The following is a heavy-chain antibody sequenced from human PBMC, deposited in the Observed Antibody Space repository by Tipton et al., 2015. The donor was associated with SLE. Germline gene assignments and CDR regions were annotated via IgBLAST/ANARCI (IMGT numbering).Heavy chain of an antibody. J-gene: IGHJ6*02. V-gene: IGHV4-34*01. D-gene: IGHD4-17*01. CDR2: INHSGST. CDR1: GGSFSDYY. Sequence: TLSLTCAVYGGSFSDYYWNWIRQPPGKGLEWIGEINHSGSTNYNPSLKSRVTISVDTSKNQFSLKLSSVTAADTAVYYCVYGGYRYYYYGMDVWGQGTTVTVSS. CDR3: VYGGYRYYYYGMDV.